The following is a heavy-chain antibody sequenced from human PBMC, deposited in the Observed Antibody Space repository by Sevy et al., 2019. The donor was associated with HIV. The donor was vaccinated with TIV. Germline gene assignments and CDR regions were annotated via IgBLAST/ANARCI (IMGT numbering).Heavy chain of an antibody. CDR3: ARSRSNYADYYFDY. CDR1: GFTFSDYY. D-gene: IGHD4-17*01. V-gene: IGHV3-11*06. J-gene: IGHJ4*02. Sequence: GGSLRLSCAASGFTFSDYYMTWIRQSPGKGLQWISYISSGSSYTNYADSVKGRFTISRDNAKNSLYLEIHTLRPDDTAVYYCARSRSNYADYYFDYWGQGTVVTVSS. CDR2: ISSGSSYT.